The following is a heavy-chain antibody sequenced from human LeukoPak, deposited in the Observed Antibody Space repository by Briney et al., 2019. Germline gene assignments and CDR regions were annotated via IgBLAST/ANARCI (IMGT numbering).Heavy chain of an antibody. Sequence: SETLSLTCTVSGGSISSTIYYWAWIRQPPEKGLEWIGSMYYSGNTYNNPSLKSRVTISVDTSKNQFSLKLSSVTAADTAVYYCARDPEDYGDFPDWYFDLWGRGTLVTVSS. CDR3: ARDPEDYGDFPDWYFDL. CDR1: GGSISSTIYY. CDR2: MYYSGNT. V-gene: IGHV4-39*02. J-gene: IGHJ2*01. D-gene: IGHD4-17*01.